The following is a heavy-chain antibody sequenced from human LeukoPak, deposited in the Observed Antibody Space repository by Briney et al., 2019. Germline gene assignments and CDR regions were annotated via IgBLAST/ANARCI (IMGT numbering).Heavy chain of an antibody. Sequence: GGSLRLSCAASGFTFHTYGMHWVRQAPGKGLEWVAIIWYDGSNTYHSDSVKGRFTISRDNAKNAVYLQMNSLRVEDAGVYYCATERWTQYDFWSGYSGHWGQGTLVTVSS. CDR2: IWYDGSNT. CDR3: ATERWTQYDFWSGYSGH. D-gene: IGHD3-3*01. J-gene: IGHJ1*01. CDR1: GFTFHTYG. V-gene: IGHV3-33*03.